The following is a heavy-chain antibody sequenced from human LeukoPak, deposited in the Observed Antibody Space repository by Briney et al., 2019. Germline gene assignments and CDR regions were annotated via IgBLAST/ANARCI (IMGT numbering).Heavy chain of an antibody. J-gene: IGHJ5*02. CDR2: INPNSGGT. Sequence: ASVKVSCKASGYTFTGYYMHWVRQAPGQGLEWMGWINPNSGGTNYAQKFQGRVTMTRDTSISTAYMELSSLRSEDTAVYYCARGPADRIAVAGTVWDWFDPWGQGTLVTVSS. CDR1: GYTFTGYY. D-gene: IGHD6-19*01. CDR3: ARGPADRIAVAGTVWDWFDP. V-gene: IGHV1-2*02.